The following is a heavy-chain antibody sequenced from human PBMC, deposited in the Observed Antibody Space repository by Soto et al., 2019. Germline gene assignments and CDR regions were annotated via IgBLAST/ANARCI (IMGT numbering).Heavy chain of an antibody. CDR1: GYTFTSYA. CDR2: INAGNGNT. Sequence: ASVKVSCKASGYTFTSYAMHWVRQAPGQRLEWMGWINAGNGNTKYSQKFQGRVTITRDTSASTAYMELSSLRSEDTAVYYCARITRAAAAPRGFDYWGQRSLVTVSS. J-gene: IGHJ4*02. V-gene: IGHV1-3*01. CDR3: ARITRAAAAPRGFDY. D-gene: IGHD2-2*01.